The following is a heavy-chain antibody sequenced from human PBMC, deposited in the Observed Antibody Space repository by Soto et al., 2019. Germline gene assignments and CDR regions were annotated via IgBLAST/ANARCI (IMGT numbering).Heavy chain of an antibody. CDR3: ARGRNLPKLAPDY. V-gene: IGHV4-34*01. CDR1: GGSFSGYY. Sequence: ASETLSLTCAVYGGSFSGYYWSWIRQPPGKGLEWIGEINHSGNTNYNPSLKSRVTISVDTSKNQFSLKLSSVTAADTAVYYCARGRNLPKLAPDYWGQGTLVTVSS. J-gene: IGHJ4*02. CDR2: INHSGNT. D-gene: IGHD1-7*01.